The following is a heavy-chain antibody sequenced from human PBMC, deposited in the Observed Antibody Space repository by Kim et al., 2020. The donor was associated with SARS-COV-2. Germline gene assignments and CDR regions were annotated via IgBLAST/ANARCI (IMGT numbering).Heavy chain of an antibody. CDR2: IYPGDSDT. D-gene: IGHD6-13*01. CDR1: GYIFSSYW. CDR3: ARGRAGGGTSVYYYYGMDV. Sequence: GESLKISCKGSGYIFSSYWIGWVRQMPGKGLEWMGIIYPGDSDTRYSPSFQGQVTISADKSISTAYLQWSTLKASDTAIYYCARGRAGGGTSVYYYYGMDVWGQGTTVTVSS. V-gene: IGHV5-51*01. J-gene: IGHJ6*02.